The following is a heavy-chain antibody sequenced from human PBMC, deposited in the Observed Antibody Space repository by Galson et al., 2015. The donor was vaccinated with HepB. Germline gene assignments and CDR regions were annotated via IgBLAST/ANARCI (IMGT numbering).Heavy chain of an antibody. J-gene: IGHJ4*02. CDR2: IRYDGSNK. D-gene: IGHD3-16*01. CDR1: GFTFSSYG. V-gene: IGHV3-30*02. CDR3: AKIARLGDDY. Sequence: SLRLSCTASGFTFSSYGMNWVRQAPGKGLEWVAFIRYDGSNKYYADSVQGRFTISRDNSKNTLYLQMNSLRAEDTAVYYCAKIARLGDDYWGQGTLVTVSS.